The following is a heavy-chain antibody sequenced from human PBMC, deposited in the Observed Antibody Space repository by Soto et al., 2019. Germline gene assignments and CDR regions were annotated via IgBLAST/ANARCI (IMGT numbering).Heavy chain of an antibody. CDR3: ASYYDLWSGYYRGGRWFDP. V-gene: IGHV4-61*01. J-gene: IGHJ5*02. CDR1: GGSVSSGSYY. CDR2: IYYSGST. D-gene: IGHD3-3*01. Sequence: SVTLSRTCTVSGGSVSSGSYYGSWILQPPGKGLEWIVYIYYSGSTNYNPSLKSRFTISVDTSKNQFSLKLSSVTAADTAAYYCASYYDLWSGYYRGGRWFDPSGQGTLVTVSS.